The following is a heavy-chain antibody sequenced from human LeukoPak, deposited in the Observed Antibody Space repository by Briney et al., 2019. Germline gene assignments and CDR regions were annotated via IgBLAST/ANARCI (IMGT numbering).Heavy chain of an antibody. Sequence: GASVKVSCKASGYTFTGYYMHWVRQAPGQGLEWMGWINPNSGGTNYAQKFQGRVTMTRDTSISTAYMELSRLRSDDTAVYYCARARSIIAARRGVYFGYWGQGTLVTVSS. D-gene: IGHD6-6*01. J-gene: IGHJ4*02. V-gene: IGHV1-2*02. CDR3: ARARSIIAARRGVYFGY. CDR2: INPNSGGT. CDR1: GYTFTGYY.